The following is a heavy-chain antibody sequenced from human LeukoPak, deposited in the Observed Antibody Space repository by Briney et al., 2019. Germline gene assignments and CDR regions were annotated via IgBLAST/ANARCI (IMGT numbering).Heavy chain of an antibody. V-gene: IGHV3-21*01. CDR2: ISSTSSYI. J-gene: IGHJ6*03. CDR3: AREGRPTYGPYSSSYMAV. CDR1: GFTFSTYT. D-gene: IGHD3-10*01. Sequence: GGSLRLSCAASGFTFSTYTMNWVRQAPGKGLEWVSSISSTSSYIYYADSVKGRFTISRDNAKNSLYLQMNSLRAEDTAMYYCAREGRPTYGPYSSSYMAVWGKGTTVTVSS.